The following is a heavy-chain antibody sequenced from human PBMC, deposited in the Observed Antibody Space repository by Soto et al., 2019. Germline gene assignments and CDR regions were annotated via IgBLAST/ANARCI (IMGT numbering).Heavy chain of an antibody. CDR1: GFTFDSYA. J-gene: IGHJ3*01. CDR3: AKDTVGGYSFWSGYYSDGLDV. CDR2: ISGSADGT. Sequence: VKLLESGGGLAQPGGSLRLSCVGSGFTFDSYAISWVRHAPGERLQWIAAISGSADGTDYAHSVRGRFTISRENAKKTVHLQKDRLRVEDTAVYFCAKDTVGGYSFWSGYYSDGLDVWGQGTLVSVS. V-gene: IGHV3-23*01. D-gene: IGHD3-3*01.